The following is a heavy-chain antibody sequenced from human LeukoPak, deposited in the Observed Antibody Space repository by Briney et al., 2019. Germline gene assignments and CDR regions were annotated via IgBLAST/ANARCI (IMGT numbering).Heavy chain of an antibody. J-gene: IGHJ5*02. CDR1: GYTFTGYY. CDR3: ARDRGELLNWFDP. D-gene: IGHD1-26*01. CDR2: INPNSGGT. V-gene: IGHV1-2*02. Sequence: ASVKVSCKASGYTFTGYYMHWVRQAPGQGLEWMGWINPNSGGTNYAQKFQGRVTMTRDTSISTAYMELSRLRPDDTAVYYCARDRGELLNWFDPWGQGTLVTVSS.